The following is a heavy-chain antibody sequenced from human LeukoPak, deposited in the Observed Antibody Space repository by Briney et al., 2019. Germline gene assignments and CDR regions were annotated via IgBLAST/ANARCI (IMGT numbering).Heavy chain of an antibody. J-gene: IGHJ3*01. CDR3: AKGPRCSSTSCYSMGALDF. V-gene: IGHV3-23*01. CDR2: ISGSGNST. D-gene: IGHD2-2*01. CDR1: GSTFSSYA. Sequence: GGSLRLSCAASGSTFSSYAMSWVRQAPGKGLEWISAISGSGNSTYYADSVKGRFTISRDNSKNTLYLQMNSLRGEDTAVYYCAKGPRCSSTSCYSMGALDFWGQGTMVTVSS.